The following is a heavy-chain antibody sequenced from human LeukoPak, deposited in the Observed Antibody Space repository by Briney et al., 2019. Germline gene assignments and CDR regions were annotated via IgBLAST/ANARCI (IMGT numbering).Heavy chain of an antibody. V-gene: IGHV4-39*07. CDR3: ARAPHQPWVGIVPMHFDY. D-gene: IGHD2-2*01. J-gene: IGHJ4*02. CDR2: IDYGSTTCSGCT. CDR1: GGSISGSTHY. Sequence: SETLSLTCTVSGGSISGSTHYWGWIRQPPGKGPECIGSIDYGSTTCSGCTFYNPSLRSRVTISVDTSKNQVSLRLTSVTAADTAVYYCARAPHQPWVGIVPMHFDYWGQGTLVTVSS.